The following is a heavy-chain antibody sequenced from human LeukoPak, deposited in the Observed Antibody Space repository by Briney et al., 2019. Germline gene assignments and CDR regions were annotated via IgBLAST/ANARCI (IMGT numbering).Heavy chain of an antibody. CDR1: GYTFTSYY. V-gene: IGHV1-46*01. D-gene: IGHD3-22*01. Sequence: ASVKVSCKASGYTFTSYYIDWVRQAPGQGLEWMGRINPNGGSTNYAQKFQGRVTMTRDTSTSTIYMELSSLRSEDTAVYYCAREYEVVESSGSRSSFEYWGQGTLVTVAS. CDR3: AREYEVVESSGSRSSFEY. J-gene: IGHJ4*02. CDR2: INPNGGST.